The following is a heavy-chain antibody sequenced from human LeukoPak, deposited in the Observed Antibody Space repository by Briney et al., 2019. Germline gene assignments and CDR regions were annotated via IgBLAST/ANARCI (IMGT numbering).Heavy chain of an antibody. Sequence: PGGSLRLPCAASGFTFSSYWMSWVRQAPGKGLEWVANIKQDGSEKYYVDSVKGRFTISRDNAKNSLYLQMNSLRAEDTAVYYCARPMGVWGSYRYYFDYWGQGTLVTVSS. CDR1: GFTFSSYW. CDR2: IKQDGSEK. V-gene: IGHV3-7*01. J-gene: IGHJ4*02. D-gene: IGHD3-16*02. CDR3: ARPMGVWGSYRYYFDY.